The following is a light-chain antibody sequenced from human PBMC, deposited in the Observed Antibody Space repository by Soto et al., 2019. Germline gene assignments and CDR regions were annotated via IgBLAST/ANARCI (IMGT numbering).Light chain of an antibody. V-gene: IGKV3-11*01. Sequence: IVLTQPPATLSLSPGERATLSCRASQNISSYLIWYQQKPGQAPRLLMYDVSNRATGIPARFSGSGSGTDFTLTISSLEPEDLAVYYCQQRSNWPRTFGQGTKVEVK. CDR2: DVS. J-gene: IGKJ1*01. CDR3: QQRSNWPRT. CDR1: QNISSY.